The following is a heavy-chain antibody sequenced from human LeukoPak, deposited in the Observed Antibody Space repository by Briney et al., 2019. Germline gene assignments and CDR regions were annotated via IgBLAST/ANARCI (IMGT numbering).Heavy chain of an antibody. J-gene: IGHJ3*02. D-gene: IGHD3-10*01. CDR1: GGSISSSSYY. CDR3: ATTGKHYYGSGSYFRTYAFDI. CDR2: IYYSGST. V-gene: IGHV4-39*01. Sequence: PSETLSLTCTVSGGSISSSSYYWGWIRQPPGKGLERIGSIYYSGSTYYNPSLKSRVTISVDTSKNQFSLKLSSVTAADTAVYYCATTGKHYYGSGSYFRTYAFDIWGQGTMVTVSS.